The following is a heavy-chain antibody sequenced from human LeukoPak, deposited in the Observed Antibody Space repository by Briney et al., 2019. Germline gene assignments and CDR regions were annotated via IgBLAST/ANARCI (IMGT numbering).Heavy chain of an antibody. CDR1: GYIFTSYY. Sequence: GASVKVSCKASGYIFTSYYMHWVRQAPGQGLEWMGWINPNSGGTNYAQKFQGRVTMTRDTSISTAYMELSRLRSDDTAVYYCARDLSGFRLRLTRHQGAFDIWGQGTMVTVSS. V-gene: IGHV1-2*02. J-gene: IGHJ3*02. CDR3: ARDLSGFRLRLTRHQGAFDI. CDR2: INPNSGGT. D-gene: IGHD4-17*01.